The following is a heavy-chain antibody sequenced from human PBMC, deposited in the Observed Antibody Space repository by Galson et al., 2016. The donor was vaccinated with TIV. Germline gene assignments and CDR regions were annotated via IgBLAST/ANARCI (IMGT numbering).Heavy chain of an antibody. CDR3: AGGSYRSSWTSIYSYYGMDV. J-gene: IGHJ6*02. CDR2: ISSSGSTI. V-gene: IGHV3-48*03. Sequence: LRLSCAASGFTFSNYEMNWVRQAPGKGLEWLSHISSSGSTIYNADSVKGRFTISRDNGKKSPYLQMNSLRAEDTAVYYCAGGSYRSSWTSIYSYYGMDVWGQGTTVTVSS. CDR1: GFTFSNYE. D-gene: IGHD6-13*01.